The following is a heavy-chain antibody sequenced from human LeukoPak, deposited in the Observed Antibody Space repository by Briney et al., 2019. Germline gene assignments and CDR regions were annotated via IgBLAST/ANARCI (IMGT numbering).Heavy chain of an antibody. CDR1: GYTFTGYY. CDR3: ARGLGYRAVRGVSNWFDP. CDR2: INPNSGGT. V-gene: IGHV1-2*04. D-gene: IGHD3-10*01. J-gene: IGHJ5*02. Sequence: ASVKVSCKASGYTFTGYYMHWERQAPGQGLEWMGWINPNSGGTNYAQKFQGWVTMTRDTSISTAYMELSRLRSDDTAVYYCARGLGYRAVRGVSNWFDPWGQGTLVTVSS.